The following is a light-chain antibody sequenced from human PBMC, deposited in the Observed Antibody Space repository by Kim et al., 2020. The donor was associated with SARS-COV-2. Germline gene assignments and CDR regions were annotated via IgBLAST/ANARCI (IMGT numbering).Light chain of an antibody. CDR2: WAS. CDR1: RSVLYNSDNKNY. CDR3: HQYYNIPYT. Sequence: DIVMTQSPDSLAVSLGERATINCKSSRSVLYNSDNKNYLAWYQQKPGQPPKLLIYWASTRESGVPDRFSGSGSGTDFTLTISSLQAADVAVYYCHQYYNIPYTFGQGTKLGI. V-gene: IGKV4-1*01. J-gene: IGKJ2*01.